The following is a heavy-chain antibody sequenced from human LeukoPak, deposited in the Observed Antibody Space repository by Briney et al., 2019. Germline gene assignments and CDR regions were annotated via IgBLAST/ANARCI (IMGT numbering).Heavy chain of an antibody. Sequence: GGSLRLSCAASGFTFSSYSMNWVRQAPGKGLEWVSYISSSSTIYYADSVKGRFTISRDNAKNSLYLQMNSLRAEDTAVYYCAREDLRITMVRGVDYWGQGTLVTVSS. CDR3: AREDLRITMVRGVDY. CDR1: GFTFSSYS. D-gene: IGHD3-10*01. V-gene: IGHV3-48*04. J-gene: IGHJ4*02. CDR2: ISSSSTI.